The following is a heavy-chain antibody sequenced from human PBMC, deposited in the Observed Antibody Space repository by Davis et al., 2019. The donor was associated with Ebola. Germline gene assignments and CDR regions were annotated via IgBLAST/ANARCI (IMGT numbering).Heavy chain of an antibody. CDR2: ISSSSSYI. CDR3: AKDPAWFGELLYYYGMDV. CDR1: GFTFSSYS. V-gene: IGHV3-21*01. J-gene: IGHJ6*04. D-gene: IGHD3-10*01. Sequence: GESLKISCAASGFTFSSYSMNWVRQAPGKGLEWVSSISSSSSYIYYADSVKGRFTISRDNAKNSLYLQMNSLRAEDTAVYYCAKDPAWFGELLYYYGMDVWGKGTTVTVSS.